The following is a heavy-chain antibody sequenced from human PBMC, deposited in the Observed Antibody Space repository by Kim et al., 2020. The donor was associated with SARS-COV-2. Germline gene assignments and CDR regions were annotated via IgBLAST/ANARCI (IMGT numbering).Heavy chain of an antibody. D-gene: IGHD6-19*01. CDR2: ISNSGGT. J-gene: IGHJ5*02. V-gene: IGHV4-59*13. CDR3: AGGSGWLTDA. Sequence: LETLSLTCTVSGGSIDTYYYNWIRHSPGKRLEWIGHISNSGGTNYNPSLKSRVTISSDTSKNQFSLKLTSVTAEDTAVYYCAGGSGWLTDAWGQGTLVTVSS. CDR1: GGSIDTYY.